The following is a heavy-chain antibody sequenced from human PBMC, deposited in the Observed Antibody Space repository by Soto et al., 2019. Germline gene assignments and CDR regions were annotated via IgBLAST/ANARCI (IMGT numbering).Heavy chain of an antibody. J-gene: IGHJ4*02. D-gene: IGHD3-22*01. CDR3: ARDLGYYDRSGPRIDY. V-gene: IGHV4-59*01. CDR1: SGSISNYY. CDR2: IYYSGTT. Sequence: SETLSLTCTVSSGSISNYYWRLIRQPPGKGLEWLGYIYYSGTTNYNPALKSRVTISIDTSEKQFYLKLSSVTAADTAVYYCARDLGYYDRSGPRIDYWGQG.